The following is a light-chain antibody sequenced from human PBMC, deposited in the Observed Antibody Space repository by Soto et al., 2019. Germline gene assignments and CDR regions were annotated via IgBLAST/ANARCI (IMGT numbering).Light chain of an antibody. CDR1: QDITNY. Sequence: DIQMTQSPSSLSASVGDRVTITCQASQDITNYLNWYQQKAGIAPKVLISDASNLETGVPPRFSGSGSGTEFTLTISGLQPEDFATYYFQQYDKLPLTFGHGTQVEIK. V-gene: IGKV1-33*01. CDR2: DAS. CDR3: QQYDKLPLT. J-gene: IGKJ4*01.